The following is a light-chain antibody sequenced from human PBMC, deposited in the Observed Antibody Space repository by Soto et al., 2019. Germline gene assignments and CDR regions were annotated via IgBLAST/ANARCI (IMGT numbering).Light chain of an antibody. J-gene: IGKJ3*01. Sequence: DIQMTQSPTSLSASVGDRVTITCRASQGIRNYVAWYQQKPGKAPKLLIYAASTLQSGVPSRFSGIGSGTDFSLTINSLQPVDVATYSCQKYSSVPVFGPGTKVEI. CDR3: QKYSSVPV. CDR2: AAS. CDR1: QGIRNY. V-gene: IGKV1-27*01.